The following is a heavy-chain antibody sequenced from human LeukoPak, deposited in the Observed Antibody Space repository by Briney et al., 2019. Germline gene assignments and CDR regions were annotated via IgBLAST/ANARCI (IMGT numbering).Heavy chain of an antibody. CDR3: AKDMSSGWYGGPDY. V-gene: IGHV3-23*01. Sequence: AGSLTLPCAASGLTFSSYAMKWVRQAPGGGLEWVSSISGSGYTTHYADSVQGRFTISRDNSNNTLYLQMNSLRVEDTAVYYCAKDMSSGWYGGPDYWGQGTLVTVSS. D-gene: IGHD6-13*01. CDR2: ISGSGYTT. CDR1: GLTFSSYA. J-gene: IGHJ4*02.